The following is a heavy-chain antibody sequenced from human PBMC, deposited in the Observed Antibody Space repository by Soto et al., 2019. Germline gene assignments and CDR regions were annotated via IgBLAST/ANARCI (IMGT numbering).Heavy chain of an antibody. Sequence: GGSLRLSCAASGFTFSSYAMHWVRQAPGKGLEWVAVISYDGSNKYYADSVKGRFTISRDNSKSTLYLQMNSLRAEDTAVYYCARDTSPPYYYGSGSSYYGMDVWGQGTTVTVSS. CDR1: GFTFSSYA. J-gene: IGHJ6*02. CDR3: ARDTSPPYYYGSGSSYYGMDV. V-gene: IGHV3-30-3*01. CDR2: ISYDGSNK. D-gene: IGHD3-10*01.